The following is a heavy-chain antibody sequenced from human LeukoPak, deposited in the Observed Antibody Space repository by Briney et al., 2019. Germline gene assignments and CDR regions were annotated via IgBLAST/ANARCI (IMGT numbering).Heavy chain of an antibody. CDR2: INQSGSS. CDR3: ARGGEYYYDSSGYYDTFDY. J-gene: IGHJ4*02. V-gene: IGHV4-34*01. Sequence: SETLSLTCAVYGGSFSDYFWSWVRQPPGRGLEWIGEINQSGSSTYNPSLKSRVTMSVDTSKNQLSLKLSSVTAADTAVYYCARGGEYYYDSSGYYDTFDYWGQGTLVTVSS. D-gene: IGHD3-22*01. CDR1: GGSFSDYF.